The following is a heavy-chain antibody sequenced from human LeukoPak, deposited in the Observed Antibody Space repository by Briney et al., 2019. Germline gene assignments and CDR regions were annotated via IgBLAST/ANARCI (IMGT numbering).Heavy chain of an antibody. CDR2: IGIRSSTI. J-gene: IGHJ4*02. CDR3: AREILAPGKTHDY. V-gene: IGHV3-48*04. CDR1: GFTFSNYN. Sequence: GGSLRLSCAASGFTFSNYNMNWVRQAPGKGLEWISYIGIRSSTIYYADSVKGRFTISRDNAKNTLFLQINSLRAEDTAVYYCAREILAPGKTHDYWGQGTLVTVSS.